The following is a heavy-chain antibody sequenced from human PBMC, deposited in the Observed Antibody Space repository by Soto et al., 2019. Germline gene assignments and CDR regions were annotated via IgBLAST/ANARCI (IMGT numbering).Heavy chain of an antibody. CDR2: ISYDGSNK. CDR3: ARGSSGWIDSANDY. CDR1: GFTFSSYA. J-gene: IGHJ4*02. V-gene: IGHV3-30-3*01. D-gene: IGHD6-19*01. Sequence: PGGSLRLSCAASGFTFSSYAMHWVRQAPGKGLEWVAVISYDGSNKYYADSVKGRFTISRDNSKNTLYLQMNSLRAEDTAVYYCARGSSGWIDSANDYWGQGTLVTVSS.